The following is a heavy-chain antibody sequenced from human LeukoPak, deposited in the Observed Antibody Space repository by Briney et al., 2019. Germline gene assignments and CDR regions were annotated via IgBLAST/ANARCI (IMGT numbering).Heavy chain of an antibody. Sequence: GGSLRLSCAASGFTFSSYWMHWVRQVPGKGLVWVSRITSDGRSTSSADSVRGRFTTSRDNAKNTLYLQMNSLRAEDTAVYYCARGTPTSGDYWGQGTLVTVSS. CDR3: ARGTPTSGDY. CDR2: ITSDGRST. J-gene: IGHJ4*02. V-gene: IGHV3-74*01. D-gene: IGHD1-14*01. CDR1: GFTFSSYW.